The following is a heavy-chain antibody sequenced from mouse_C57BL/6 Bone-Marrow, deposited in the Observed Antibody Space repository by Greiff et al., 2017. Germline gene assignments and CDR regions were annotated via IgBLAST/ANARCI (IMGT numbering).Heavy chain of an antibody. D-gene: IGHD4-1*02. CDR1: GYTFTDYY. Sequence: VQLQQSGAELVKPGASVKISCKASGYTFTDYYINWVKQRPGQGLEWIGKIGPGSGSTYYNEKFKGKATLTAAKSSSTASMQLSSLTSEDSAVYFCAREKDQRQLGRRGYAMDYWGQGTSVTVSS. CDR3: AREKDQRQLGRRGYAMDY. V-gene: IGHV1-77*01. CDR2: IGPGSGST. J-gene: IGHJ4*01.